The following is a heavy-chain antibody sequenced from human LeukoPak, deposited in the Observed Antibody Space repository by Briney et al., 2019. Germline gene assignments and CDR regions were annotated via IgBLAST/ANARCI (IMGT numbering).Heavy chain of an antibody. CDR2: ISWNSGSI. J-gene: IGHJ4*02. V-gene: IGHV3-9*01. Sequence: GGSLRLSCAASGFTFDDYAMHWVRQAPGKGLEWVSGISWNSGSIGYADSVKGRFTISRDNAKNSLYLQMNSLRAEDTALYYCAKDGRYSGSYFDYWGQGTLVTVSS. CDR1: GFTFDDYA. CDR3: AKDGRYSGSYFDY. D-gene: IGHD1-26*01.